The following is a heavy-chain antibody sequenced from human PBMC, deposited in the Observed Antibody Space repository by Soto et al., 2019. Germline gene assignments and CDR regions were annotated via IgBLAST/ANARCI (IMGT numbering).Heavy chain of an antibody. D-gene: IGHD3-9*01. CDR2: FDPEDGET. V-gene: IGHV1-24*01. CDR1: GYTLTELS. J-gene: IGHJ4*02. Sequence: KWASASVKVSCKVSGYTLTELSMHWVRQAPGKGLEWMGGFDPEDGETIYAQKFQGRVTMTEDTSTDTAYMELSSLRSEDTAVYYCATALRYFDWLSVGGDYWGQGTLVTVSS. CDR3: ATALRYFDWLSVGGDY.